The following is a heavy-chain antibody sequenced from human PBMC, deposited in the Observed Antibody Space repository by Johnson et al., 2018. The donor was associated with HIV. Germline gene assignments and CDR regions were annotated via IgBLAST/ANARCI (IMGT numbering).Heavy chain of an antibody. V-gene: IGHV3-7*02. CDR3: ARACRDGYTCDVYDV. CDR2: IRIDGGET. CDR1: GFTFSSYD. D-gene: IGHD5-24*01. Sequence: EVQLVESGGGLVQPGGSLRLSCAASGFTFSSYDMHWVRQAPGKGLEWVANIRIDGGETYYVDSVRGRFTISRDNSKNTLFLQMNSLRAEDTAVFYCARACRDGYTCDVYDVWGQGTMVTVSS. J-gene: IGHJ3*01.